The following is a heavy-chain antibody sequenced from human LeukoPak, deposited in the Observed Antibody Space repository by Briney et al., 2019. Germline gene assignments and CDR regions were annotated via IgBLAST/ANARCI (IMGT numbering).Heavy chain of an antibody. CDR1: AFTFSSYG. V-gene: IGHV3-30*18. CDR3: AKGLIAARLTPFDY. J-gene: IGHJ4*02. Sequence: ARSLRLSCAAAAFTFSSYGVHCVSQAPGKGLGWVAVISYDGSNKYYADSVKGRFTISRDNSKNTPYLQMNSLRAEDTAVYYCAKGLIAARLTPFDYWGQGTLVTVSS. CDR2: ISYDGSNK. D-gene: IGHD6-6*01.